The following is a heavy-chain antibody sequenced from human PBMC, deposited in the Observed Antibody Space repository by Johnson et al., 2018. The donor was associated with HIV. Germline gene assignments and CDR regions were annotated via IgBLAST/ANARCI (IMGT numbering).Heavy chain of an antibody. CDR3: ARDPNYYDSAAFDI. CDR2: INWNGGRT. D-gene: IGHD3-22*01. Sequence: VQLVESGGGLVQPGGSLRLSCAASGFTFDDYGIHWVRQAPGKGLEWVSDINWNGGRTHYGDSVKGRFTVSRDNAKHTLYLEMNSLRAEDTAVYYCARDPNYYDSAAFDIWGQGTMVTVSS. V-gene: IGHV3-20*04. CDR1: GFTFDDYG. J-gene: IGHJ3*02.